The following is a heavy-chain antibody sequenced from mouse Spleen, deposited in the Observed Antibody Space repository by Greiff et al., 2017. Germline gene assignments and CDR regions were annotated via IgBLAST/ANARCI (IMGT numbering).Heavy chain of an antibody. J-gene: IGHJ3*01. CDR3: ARYAFAY. CDR1: GYTFTSYW. D-gene: IGHD6-5*01. V-gene: IGHV1-50*01. Sequence: VQLQQPGAELVKPGASVKLSCKASGYTFTSYWMQWVKQRPGQGLEWIGEIDPSDSYTNYNQKFKGKATLTVDTSSSTAYMQLSSLTSEDSAVYYCARYAFAYWGQGTLVTVSA. CDR2: IDPSDSYT.